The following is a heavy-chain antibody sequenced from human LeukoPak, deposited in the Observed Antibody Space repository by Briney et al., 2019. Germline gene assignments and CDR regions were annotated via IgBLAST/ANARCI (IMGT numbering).Heavy chain of an antibody. V-gene: IGHV4-4*09. Sequence: SETLSLTCSVSGGSIRSSYWSWIRQPPGKGLEWIGYIDTSGNTDYNPPLTSRVTISVDTSKNQVSLNLFSVTAADTAVYYCARHEGVTYSSSALFDYWGQGILATVSS. J-gene: IGHJ4*02. D-gene: IGHD6-6*01. CDR3: ARHEGVTYSSSALFDY. CDR1: GGSIRSSY. CDR2: IDTSGNT.